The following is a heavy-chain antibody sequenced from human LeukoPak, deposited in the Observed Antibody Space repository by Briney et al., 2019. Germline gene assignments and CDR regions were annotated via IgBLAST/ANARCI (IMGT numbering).Heavy chain of an antibody. CDR3: ARDSHYYDSSGSY. CDR2: INPNSGGT. CDR1: GYTFTGYY. D-gene: IGHD3-22*01. J-gene: IGHJ4*02. Sequence: ASVKVSCKASGYTFTGYYMHWVRQAPGQGLEWMGWINPNSGGTNYAQKFQGRVTMTRDTSISTAYMELSRLRSDDTAVYYCARDSHYYDSSGSYWGQGTLVTVSS. V-gene: IGHV1-2*02.